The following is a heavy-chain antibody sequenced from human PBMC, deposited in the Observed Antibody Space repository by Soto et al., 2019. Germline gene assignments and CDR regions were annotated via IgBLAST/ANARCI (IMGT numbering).Heavy chain of an antibody. D-gene: IGHD4-4*01. CDR1: GGSMSSNY. J-gene: IGHJ4*02. Sequence: SETLSLTCTVSGGSMSSNYWSWIRQSPGKGLEWIGFVYYGGTNYNPSFESRVTMSVDTPKNQFSLELSSVTATDTAVYYCVSYRGAFYFDHWGQGALVTVSS. CDR2: VYYGGT. CDR3: VSYRGAFYFDH. V-gene: IGHV4-59*01.